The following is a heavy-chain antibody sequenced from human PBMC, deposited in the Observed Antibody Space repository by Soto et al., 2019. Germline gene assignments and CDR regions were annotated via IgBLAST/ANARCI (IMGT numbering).Heavy chain of an antibody. CDR3: ARDISSGFYSFDY. J-gene: IGHJ4*02. CDR1: GFTFSSYS. CDR2: ISSSSSYI. Sequence: PGGSLRLSCAASGFTFSSYSMNWVRQAPGKGLEWVSSISSSSSYIYYADSVKGRFTISRDNAKNSLYLQMNSLRAEDTAVYYCARDISSGFYSFDYWGQGTLVTVSS. V-gene: IGHV3-21*01. D-gene: IGHD3-3*01.